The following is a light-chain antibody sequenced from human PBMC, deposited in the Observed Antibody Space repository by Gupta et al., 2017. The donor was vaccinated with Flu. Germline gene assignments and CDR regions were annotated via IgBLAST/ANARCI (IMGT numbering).Light chain of an antibody. CDR2: QAS. Sequence: DIQMTPSPSTLSASVGDRVSITGRARQRVSSWLAWYQQKPGKAPKLLIDQASTLGNGVPTRFSGSGSGTEFTLTISSLQPDDFATYYCQQYSTSSYGFGQGTKLDIK. CDR3: QQYSTSSYG. V-gene: IGKV1-5*03. J-gene: IGKJ2*03. CDR1: QRVSSW.